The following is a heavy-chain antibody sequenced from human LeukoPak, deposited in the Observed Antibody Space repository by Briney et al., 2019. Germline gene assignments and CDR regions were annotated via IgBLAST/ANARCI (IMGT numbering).Heavy chain of an antibody. Sequence: SVTVSCKASGGTLSSYAISWVRQAPGQGLEWMGGIIPIFGTANYAQKFQGRVTITADESTSTAYMELSSLRSEDTAVYYCARDKNLGIVGATQSLDYWGQGTLVTVSS. CDR2: IIPIFGTA. V-gene: IGHV1-69*13. CDR3: ARDKNLGIVGATQSLDY. D-gene: IGHD1-26*01. CDR1: GGTLSSYA. J-gene: IGHJ4*02.